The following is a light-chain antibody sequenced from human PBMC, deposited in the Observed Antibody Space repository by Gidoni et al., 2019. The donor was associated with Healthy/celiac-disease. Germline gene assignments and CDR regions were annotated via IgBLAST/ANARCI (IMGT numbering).Light chain of an antibody. J-gene: IGLJ3*02. CDR2: SNN. CDR3: AAWDDSLNGSWV. V-gene: IGLV1-44*01. Sequence: QSVLPQPPSASGTPGPRVTISCSGSSSNIGSNTVNWYQQLPGTAPKLLIYSNNQRPSGVPDRFSGSKSGTSASLAIGGLQSEDEADYYCAAWDDSLNGSWVFGGGTKLTVL. CDR1: SSNIGSNT.